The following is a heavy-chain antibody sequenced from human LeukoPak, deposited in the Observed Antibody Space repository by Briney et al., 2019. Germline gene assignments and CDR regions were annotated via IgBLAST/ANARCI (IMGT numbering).Heavy chain of an antibody. CDR1: VYRFTINW. CDR3: ARRSYDSSVYYRYMYYFDY. V-gene: IGHV5-51*01. CDR2: IISGDSET. D-gene: IGHD3-22*01. Sequence: GESLNISSTGSVYRFTINWIGGVRPLPGKGLGWMGIIISGDSETTYSPSFQGQVTISVDNSISTAYLQWSSLKASDTAMYYCARRSYDSSVYYRYMYYFDYWGQGTLVTVSS. J-gene: IGHJ4*02.